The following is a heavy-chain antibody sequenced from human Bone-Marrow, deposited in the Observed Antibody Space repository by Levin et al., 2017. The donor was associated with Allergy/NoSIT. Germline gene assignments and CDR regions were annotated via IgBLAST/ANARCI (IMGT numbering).Heavy chain of an antibody. CDR2: IWSDGSVT. CDR3: AKSLHYYDNSGYYRASSYTLDV. J-gene: IGHJ6*02. CDR1: GFIFINTA. D-gene: IGHD3-22*01. V-gene: IGHV3-33*06. Sequence: LSLTCAASGFIFINTAMHWVRQAPGKGLEWVAVIWSDGSVTHYGDSVKGRFTISRDVSKSTLYLQMNSLRAEDTAVYYCAKSLHYYDNSGYYRASSYTLDVWGQGTTVAVSS.